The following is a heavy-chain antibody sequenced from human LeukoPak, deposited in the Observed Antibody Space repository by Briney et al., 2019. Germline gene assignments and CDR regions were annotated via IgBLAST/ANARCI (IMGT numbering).Heavy chain of an antibody. D-gene: IGHD6-19*01. V-gene: IGHV3-7*01. CDR2: IKQDGSEK. CDR1: GFTFSRYW. Sequence: GGSLRLSCAASGFTFSRYWMSWVRQAPGKGLEWVANIKQDGSEKYYVDSVKGRFTISRDNAKNSLYLQMNSLRAEDTAVYYCARDFSSGSDFDYWGQGTLVTVSS. CDR3: ARDFSSGSDFDY. J-gene: IGHJ4*02.